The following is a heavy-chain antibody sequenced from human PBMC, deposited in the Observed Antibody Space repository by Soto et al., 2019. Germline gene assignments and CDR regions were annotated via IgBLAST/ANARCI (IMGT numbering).Heavy chain of an antibody. D-gene: IGHD3-16*01. CDR1: GYTFTSYA. CDR2: INAGNGNT. J-gene: IGHJ4*02. V-gene: IGHV1-3*01. Sequence: GASVKVSCKASGYTFTSYAMHWVRQAPGQRLEWMGWINAGNGNTKYSQKFQGRVTITRDTSASTAYMELSSLRSEDTAVYYCARERDSQEPLGYWGQGTLVTVSS. CDR3: ARERDSQEPLGY.